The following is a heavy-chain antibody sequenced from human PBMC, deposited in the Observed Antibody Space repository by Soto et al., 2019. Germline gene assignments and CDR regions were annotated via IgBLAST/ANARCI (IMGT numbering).Heavy chain of an antibody. CDR3: ARGAHYGDFDY. Sequence: LSLTCTVSGGSISSYYWSWIRQPPGKGLEWIGYIYYSGSTNYNPSLKSRVTISVDTSKNQFSLKLSSVTAADTAVYYCARGAHYGDFDYWGQGTLVTVSS. CDR1: GGSISSYY. V-gene: IGHV4-59*01. J-gene: IGHJ4*02. CDR2: IYYSGST. D-gene: IGHD4-17*01.